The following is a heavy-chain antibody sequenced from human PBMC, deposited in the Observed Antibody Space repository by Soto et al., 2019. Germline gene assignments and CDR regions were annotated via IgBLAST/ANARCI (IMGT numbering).Heavy chain of an antibody. CDR1: GFTFISYA. V-gene: IGHV3-23*01. J-gene: IGHJ5*02. CDR2: ISGSGGST. D-gene: IGHD6-13*01. Sequence: PGWSLRLSCASSGFTFISYAMSWVRQAPGKGLEWVSAISGSGGSTYYADSVKGRFTISRDNSKNPLYLQMNSLRAEDTAVYYCGKAVIGIADPWFDPWGQGTLVTVSS. CDR3: GKAVIGIADPWFDP.